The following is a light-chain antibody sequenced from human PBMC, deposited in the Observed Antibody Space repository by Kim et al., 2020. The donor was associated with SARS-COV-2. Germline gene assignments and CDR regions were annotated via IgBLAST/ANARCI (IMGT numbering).Light chain of an antibody. V-gene: IGLV1-44*01. CDR2: SNN. CDR3: AAWDDSRTVL. Sequence: QSVLTQPPSASGTPGQRVTISCSGSISNIGTNTVNWYQQPPGTAPKLLIYSNNQRPSGVPDRFSGSKSGTSASLAISGLQSDDEADYYCAAWDDSRTVLFGGGTQLTVL. J-gene: IGLJ2*01. CDR1: ISNIGTNT.